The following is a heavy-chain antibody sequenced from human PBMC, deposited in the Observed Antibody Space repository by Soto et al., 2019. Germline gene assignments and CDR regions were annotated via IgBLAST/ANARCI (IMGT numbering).Heavy chain of an antibody. CDR1: GYTFTGYY. D-gene: IGHD3-9*01. Sequence: ASVEVSCEASGYTFTGYYMHWVRQAPGQGLEWMGWINPNSGGTNYAQKFQGWVTMTRDTSISTAYMELSRLRSDDTAVYYCANFRAAPETFDAYYGMDVWGQGTTVTVSS. V-gene: IGHV1-2*04. CDR2: INPNSGGT. CDR3: ANFRAAPETFDAYYGMDV. J-gene: IGHJ6*02.